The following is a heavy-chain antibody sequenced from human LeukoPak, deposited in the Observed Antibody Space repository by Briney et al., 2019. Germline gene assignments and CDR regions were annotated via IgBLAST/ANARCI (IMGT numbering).Heavy chain of an antibody. CDR3: ARDRSWGFDY. J-gene: IGHJ4*02. CDR2: ISSSSSTI. D-gene: IGHD1-26*01. V-gene: IGHV3-48*04. CDR1: GFTFSSYT. Sequence: GGSLRLSCAASGFTFSSYTINWVRQAPGKGVGWVSYISSSSSTIYYAASVQGRFTISRDNAKNSLYLQMNSLRAEDTAVYSCARDRSWGFDYWGQGTLVTVSS.